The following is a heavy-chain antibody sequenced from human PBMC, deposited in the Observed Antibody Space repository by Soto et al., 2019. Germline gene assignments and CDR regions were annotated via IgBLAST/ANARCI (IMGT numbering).Heavy chain of an antibody. J-gene: IGHJ4*02. V-gene: IGHV3-48*03. D-gene: IGHD3-9*01. CDR2: IDSANTI. CDR3: AREFDTSSGHIDY. CDR1: GFTFRTYE. Sequence: EVRLVESGGGLVQPGGSLRLSCVGSGFTFRTYEMNWVRQAPGRGLEWISYIDSANTIYYADSVKGRFTVSRDNAKNSLFLQMSSLRGDDTAVYYCAREFDTSSGHIDYWGQGTLVTVAS.